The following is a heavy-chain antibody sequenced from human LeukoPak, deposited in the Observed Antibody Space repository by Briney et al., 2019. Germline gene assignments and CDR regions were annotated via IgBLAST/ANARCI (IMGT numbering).Heavy chain of an antibody. Sequence: GASVKVSCKASGGTFSSYAISWVRQAPGQGLEWMGGIIPIFGTANYAQKFQGRVTITADESTSTAYMELSSLRSEDTALYYCAKGVRITMVRGAFDIWGQGTMVTVSS. CDR1: GGTFSSYA. J-gene: IGHJ3*02. CDR3: AKGVRITMVRGAFDI. CDR2: IIPIFGTA. V-gene: IGHV1-69*13. D-gene: IGHD3-10*01.